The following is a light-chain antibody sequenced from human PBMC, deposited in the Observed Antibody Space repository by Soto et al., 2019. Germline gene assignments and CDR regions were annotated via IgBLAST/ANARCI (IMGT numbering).Light chain of an antibody. CDR1: QGVDSTD. CDR3: QKYGSSPRT. CDR2: GAS. V-gene: IGKV3-20*01. J-gene: IGKJ1*01. Sequence: EIVLKQSAGTLSLSPGETATLACTSIQGVDSTDLVWYQQKPSQAPKPLSYGASSKDIGIPDRFSGSGSGTDFTLTISSLEPEDFAVYYCQKYGSSPRTVGQGTEV.